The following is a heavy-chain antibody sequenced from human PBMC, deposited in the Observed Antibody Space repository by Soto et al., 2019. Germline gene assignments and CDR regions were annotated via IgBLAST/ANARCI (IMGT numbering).Heavy chain of an antibody. J-gene: IGHJ6*02. V-gene: IGHV3-7*05. D-gene: IGHD3-22*01. CDR1: GFTISSYW. CDR2: IKQDGSEK. CDR3: AKDVAYYTGMDV. Sequence: GGSLRLSSAASGFTISSYWMSWVRKAPGKGLEWVANIKQDGSEKYYVDSVKGRFTISRDNAKNSLYLQMNSLRAEDTAVYYCAKDVAYYTGMDVWGQGTTVTVSS.